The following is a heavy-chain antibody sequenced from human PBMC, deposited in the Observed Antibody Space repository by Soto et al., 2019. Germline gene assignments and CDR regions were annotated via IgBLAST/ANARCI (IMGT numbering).Heavy chain of an antibody. CDR1: GYTFIRYG. CDR2: ISPYNDYT. D-gene: IGHD3-16*01. Sequence: QVQLVQSAAEVKKPGASVKVTCKASGYTFIRYGITWVRQAPGQGLEWVGWISPYNDYTEYAQKFHGRVTMTTDTTPRTVTMATRGLRSDDTAVYYCARGGYYDNFWKKFNYYGLDVWGQGTTVTVSS. J-gene: IGHJ6*02. CDR3: ARGGYYDNFWKKFNYYGLDV. V-gene: IGHV1-18*01.